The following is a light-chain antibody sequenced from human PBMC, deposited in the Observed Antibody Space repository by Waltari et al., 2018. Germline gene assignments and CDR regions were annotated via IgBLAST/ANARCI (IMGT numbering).Light chain of an antibody. CDR2: WAS. Sequence: DIVMTQSPDSLAVSLGERVTINCRSSQNLLYNSDNKNYLAWFQQKPGQPPKPLLYWASTRESGVPDRFSGGGSGTEFTLTISSLQAADVAVYYCQQCYSTPYTFGQGTKLEIK. J-gene: IGKJ2*01. V-gene: IGKV4-1*01. CDR1: QNLLYNSDNKNY. CDR3: QQCYSTPYT.